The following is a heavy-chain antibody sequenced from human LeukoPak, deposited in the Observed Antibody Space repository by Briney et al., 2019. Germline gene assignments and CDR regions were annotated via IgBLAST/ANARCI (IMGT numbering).Heavy chain of an antibody. D-gene: IGHD3-10*01. Sequence: GGSLRLSCAASGFTFSSYAMSWVRQAPGKGLEWVSAISGSGGSTYYADSVKGRFTISRDNSKNTLYLQMNGLRAEDTAVYYCAKADVITMVRGVITIPFDYWGQGTLVTVSS. CDR3: AKADVITMVRGVITIPFDY. V-gene: IGHV3-23*01. CDR1: GFTFSSYA. J-gene: IGHJ4*02. CDR2: ISGSGGST.